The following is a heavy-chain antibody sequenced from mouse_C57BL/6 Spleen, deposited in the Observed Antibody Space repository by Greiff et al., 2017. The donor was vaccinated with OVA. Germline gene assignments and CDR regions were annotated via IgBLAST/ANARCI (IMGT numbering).Heavy chain of an antibody. V-gene: IGHV1-55*01. J-gene: IGHJ3*01. Sequence: VQLQQPGAELVKPGASVKMSCKASGYTFTSYWITWVKQRPGQGLEWIGDIYPGSGSTNYNEKFKSKATLTVDTSSSTAYMQLSSLTSEDSAVYYCARDSPRLYGSRFAYWGQGTLVTVSA. CDR2: IYPGSGST. D-gene: IGHD1-1*01. CDR3: ARDSPRLYGSRFAY. CDR1: GYTFTSYW.